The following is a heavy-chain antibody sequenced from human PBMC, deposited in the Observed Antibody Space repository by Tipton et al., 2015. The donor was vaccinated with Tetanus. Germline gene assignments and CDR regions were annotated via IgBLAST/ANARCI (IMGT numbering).Heavy chain of an antibody. V-gene: IGHV4-30-2*03. J-gene: IGHJ4*02. CDR3: ARTSIPAADYCFDY. Sequence: TLSLTCAASGFTFDDYAMSWVRQAPGKGLEWIGSIYYSGSTYYNPSLKSRVTISVDTSKNQFSLKLSSVTAADTAVYYCARTSIPAADYCFDYWGQGTLVTVSS. CDR1: GFTFDDYA. D-gene: IGHD2-2*01. CDR2: IYYSGST.